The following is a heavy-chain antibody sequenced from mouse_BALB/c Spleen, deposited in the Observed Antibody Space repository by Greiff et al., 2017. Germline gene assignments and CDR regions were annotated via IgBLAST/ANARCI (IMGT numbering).Heavy chain of an antibody. Sequence: QVQLQQPGAELVKPGASVKLSCKASGYTFTSYWMHWVKQRPGQGLEWIGEINPSNGRTNYNEKFKSKATLTVDKSSSTAYMQLSSLTSEDSAVYYCARSLITTVVADAYWGQGTLVTVSA. CDR2: INPSNGRT. CDR3: ARSLITTVVADAY. D-gene: IGHD1-1*01. J-gene: IGHJ3*01. V-gene: IGHV1S81*02. CDR1: GYTFTSYW.